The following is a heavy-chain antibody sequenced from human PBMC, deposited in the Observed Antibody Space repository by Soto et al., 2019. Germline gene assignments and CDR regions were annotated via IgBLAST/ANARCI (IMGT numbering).Heavy chain of an antibody. CDR2: IYYSGST. CDR3: ARGPSRTKNYMVRGVIFLFDP. CDR1: GGSVSSGSYY. D-gene: IGHD3-10*01. Sequence: SETLSLTCTVSGGSVSSGSYYWSWIRQPPGKGLEWIGYIYYSGSTNYNPSLKSRVTISVDTSKNQFSLKLSSVTAADTAVYYYARGPSRTKNYMVRGVIFLFDPWGQGTLVTVSS. V-gene: IGHV4-61*01. J-gene: IGHJ5*02.